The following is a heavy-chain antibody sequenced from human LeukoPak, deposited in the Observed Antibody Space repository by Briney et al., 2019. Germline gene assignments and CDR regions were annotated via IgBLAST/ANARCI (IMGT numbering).Heavy chain of an antibody. V-gene: IGHV1-69*01. CDR2: IIPIFGTA. CDR1: GGTFISYA. D-gene: IGHD3-22*01. J-gene: IGHJ4*02. Sequence: GSSVNVSCKASGGTFISYAISWVRQAPGQGLEWMGGIIPIFGTANYAQKFQGRVTITADESTSTAYMELSSLRSEDTAVYYCAAGVSGYPFDYWGQGTLVTVSS. CDR3: AAGVSGYPFDY.